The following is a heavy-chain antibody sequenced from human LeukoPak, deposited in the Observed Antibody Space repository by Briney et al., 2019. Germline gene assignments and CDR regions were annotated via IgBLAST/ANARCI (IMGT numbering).Heavy chain of an antibody. CDR3: AKDLSMRSGGPATSPFDY. Sequence: GGSLRLXCAASGFTFSSYGMHWVRQAPGKGLESVAFIRYDGSNKYYADSVKGRFTISRDNSKNTLYLQMNSLRAEDTAVYYCAKDLSMRSGGPATSPFDYWGQGTLVTVSS. CDR1: GFTFSSYG. D-gene: IGHD1-26*01. CDR2: IRYDGSNK. J-gene: IGHJ4*02. V-gene: IGHV3-30*02.